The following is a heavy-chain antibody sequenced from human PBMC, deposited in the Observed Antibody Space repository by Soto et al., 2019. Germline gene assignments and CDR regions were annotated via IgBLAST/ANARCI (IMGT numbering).Heavy chain of an antibody. CDR1: GFTFSSYW. D-gene: IGHD2-15*01. CDR2: IKQDGSEK. CDR3: ARGGCSGGSCPPRAFDI. Sequence: GGSLRLSCAASGFTFSSYWMSWVRQAPGKGLEWVANIKQDGSEKYYVDSVKGRFTISRDNAKNSLYLQMNSLRAEDTAVYYCARGGCSGGSCPPRAFDIWGQGTMVTVSS. V-gene: IGHV3-7*01. J-gene: IGHJ3*02.